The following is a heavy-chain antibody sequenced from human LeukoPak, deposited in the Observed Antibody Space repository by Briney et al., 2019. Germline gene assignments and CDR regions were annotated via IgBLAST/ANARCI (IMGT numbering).Heavy chain of an antibody. CDR2: IYYSGST. CDR1: GGSISSGDYY. D-gene: IGHD3-22*01. CDR3: ARAPHYYDSSGSRRLYYFDY. J-gene: IGHJ4*02. Sequence: SETLSLTCTVSGGSISSGDYYWSWIRQPPGKGLECIGYIYYSGSTYYNPSLKSRVTISVDTSKNQFSLKLSSVTAADTAVYYCARAPHYYDSSGSRRLYYFDYWGQGTLVTVSS. V-gene: IGHV4-30-4*01.